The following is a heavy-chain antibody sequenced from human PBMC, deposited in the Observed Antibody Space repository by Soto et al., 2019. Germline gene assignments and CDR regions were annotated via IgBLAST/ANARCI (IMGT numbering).Heavy chain of an antibody. CDR1: GYTFTSYY. CDR2: IIPSVGSA. D-gene: IGHD4-17*01. J-gene: IGHJ4*02. V-gene: IGHV1-46*01. Sequence: VKVSCKASGYTFTSYYMHWVRQAPGQGLEWMGRIIPSVGSANYAQKFQGRVTITADKSTSTAYMELSNLRSEDTAVYYCARDLNGDYAHWGQGTLVTVSS. CDR3: ARDLNGDYAH.